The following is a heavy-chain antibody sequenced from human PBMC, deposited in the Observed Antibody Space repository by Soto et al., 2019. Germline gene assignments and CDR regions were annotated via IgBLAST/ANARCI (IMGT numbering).Heavy chain of an antibody. J-gene: IGHJ5*02. CDR1: GGAISGSNYY. V-gene: IGHV4-31*03. D-gene: IGHD1-7*01. Sequence: QVQLQESGPGLVKPSQTLSLTCSVSGGAISGSNYYLNWIRQHPGRGLEWIGYIFSNGVPYYNPSLDSRVTISVDTSKNQFSLRLSSVTAADTAVYYCARSLLVGELLNYCDPWGQGTLVNVSS. CDR2: IFSNGVP. CDR3: ARSLLVGELLNYCDP.